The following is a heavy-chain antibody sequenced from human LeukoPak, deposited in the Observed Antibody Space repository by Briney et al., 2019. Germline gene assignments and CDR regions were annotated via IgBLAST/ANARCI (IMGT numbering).Heavy chain of an antibody. CDR1: GYNFATYW. CDR2: IYPSDSDT. D-gene: IGHD2-15*01. V-gene: IGHV5-51*01. Sequence: GESLKISCKASGYNFATYWIGWVRQMPGKGLEWMGIIYPSDSDTRYSPSFQGQVTISADKSISTAYLQWGSLRASDTAIHYCARTGSRYCQDYWGQGTLVTVSS. CDR3: ARTGSRYCQDY. J-gene: IGHJ4*02.